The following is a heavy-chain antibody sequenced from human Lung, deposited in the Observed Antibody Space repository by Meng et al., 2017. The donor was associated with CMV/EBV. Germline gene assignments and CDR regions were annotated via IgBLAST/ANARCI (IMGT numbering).Heavy chain of an antibody. CDR2: ISTNTGNP. J-gene: IGHJ4*02. V-gene: IGHV7-4-1*02. Sequence: QLGQFGFELKKPGASVKVSCKAPGYTFTRYPMNWVRQAPGQGLEWMGWISTNTGNPTYAQGFTGRFVFSVDTSVSTAYLQISSLKAEDTAVYYCGTLKYTSGFYGPAYWGQGALVTVSS. D-gene: IGHD6-19*01. CDR3: GTLKYTSGFYGPAY. CDR1: GYTFTRYP.